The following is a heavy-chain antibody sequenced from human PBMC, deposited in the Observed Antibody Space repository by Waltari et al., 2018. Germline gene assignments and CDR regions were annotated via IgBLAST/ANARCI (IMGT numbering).Heavy chain of an antibody. CDR2: ISSDGSKK. CDR3: ARGVFGGDYGDPYYGGTSMDV. D-gene: IGHD4-17*01. V-gene: IGHV3-30*10. J-gene: IGHJ6*02. CDR1: GFSFGGSP. Sequence: VRLVESGGGVVQPGRSQILSCVASGFSFGGSPMHWVRQAPGRGLEWVAVISSDGSKKYQTDSVKGRFTVSRDNSKDTLFLQMNSLTTDDSGVYFCARGVFGGDYGDPYYGGTSMDVCGQGTTVTVSS.